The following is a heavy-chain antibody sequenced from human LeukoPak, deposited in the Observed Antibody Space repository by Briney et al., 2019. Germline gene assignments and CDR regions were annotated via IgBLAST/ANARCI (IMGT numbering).Heavy chain of an antibody. D-gene: IGHD6-19*01. Sequence: GGSLRLSCAASEFTFSSYSMNWVRQAPGKGLEWVSYISSSSSTIYYADSVKGRFTISRDNAKNSLYLQMNSLRDEDTAVYYCARGYYSGRGAFDIWGQGTMVTVSS. CDR1: EFTFSSYS. CDR2: ISSSSSTI. J-gene: IGHJ3*02. V-gene: IGHV3-48*02. CDR3: ARGYYSGRGAFDI.